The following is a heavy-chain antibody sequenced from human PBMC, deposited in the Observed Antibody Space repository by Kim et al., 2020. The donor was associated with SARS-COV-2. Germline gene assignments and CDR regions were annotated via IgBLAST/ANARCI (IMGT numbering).Heavy chain of an antibody. CDR1: GFTFSSYS. Sequence: GGSLRLSCAASGFTFSSYSMNWVRQAPGKGLEWISSMRSSSSYIHYADSVKGRFTISRDDAKNSLYLQMNSLRAEDTAVYYCAANYYSSSWYRVGYYFDYWGQGTLVTVSS. D-gene: IGHD6-13*01. J-gene: IGHJ4*02. CDR2: MRSSSSYI. V-gene: IGHV3-21*01. CDR3: AANYYSSSWYRVGYYFDY.